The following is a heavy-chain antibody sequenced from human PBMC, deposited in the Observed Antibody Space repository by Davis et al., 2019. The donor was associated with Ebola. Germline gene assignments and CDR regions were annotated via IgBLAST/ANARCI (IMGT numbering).Heavy chain of an antibody. D-gene: IGHD1-1*01. CDR2: INPSGGST. CDR1: GYTFTRYD. Sequence: ASVKVSCKASGYTFTRYDVNWVRQATGQGLEWMGIINPSGGSTSYAQKFQGRVTMTRDTSTSTVYMELSSLRSEDTAVYYCARGRTDNWNDEEAFDIWGQGTMVTVSS. CDR3: ARGRTDNWNDEEAFDI. V-gene: IGHV1-46*01. J-gene: IGHJ3*02.